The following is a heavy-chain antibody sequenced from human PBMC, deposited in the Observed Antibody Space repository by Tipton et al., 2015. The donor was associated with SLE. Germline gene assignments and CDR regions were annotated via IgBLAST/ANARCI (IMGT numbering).Heavy chain of an antibody. V-gene: IGHV4-59*08. J-gene: IGHJ6*03. D-gene: IGHD4-17*01. CDR1: GGSITSHS. Sequence: TLSLTCTVSGGSITSHSWSWIRQPPGKGLEWIGYIFYGGHTDYNPSLKSRVTISLDRSKNQFSLNLYSATAADTAVYYCATGYGDDDFYYYYYMDVWGKGITVTVSS. CDR2: IFYGGHT. CDR3: ATGYGDDDFYYYYYMDV.